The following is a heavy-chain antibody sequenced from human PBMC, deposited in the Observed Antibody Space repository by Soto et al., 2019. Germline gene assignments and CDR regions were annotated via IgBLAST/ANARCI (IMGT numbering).Heavy chain of an antibody. V-gene: IGHV4-30-2*01. Sequence: LSLTCAVSGASITGADSYWFWIRKPPGKGLEWIGHIYHSGSTYYNPSLKSRVTISVDRSKNQFSLKLSSVTAADTAVYYCARETRYNWMGEYDYWGQGTLVTVSS. CDR3: ARETRYNWMGEYDY. D-gene: IGHD1-20*01. J-gene: IGHJ4*02. CDR1: GASITGADSY. CDR2: IYHSGST.